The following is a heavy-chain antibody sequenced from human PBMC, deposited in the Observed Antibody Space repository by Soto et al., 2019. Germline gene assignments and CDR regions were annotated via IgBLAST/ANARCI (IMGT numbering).Heavy chain of an antibody. CDR3: ASGGSSLNFDS. CDR2: INSDGSST. CDR1: GFTFRSYW. D-gene: IGHD6-6*01. Sequence: EVQLVESGGGLVQPGGSLRLSCVASGFTFRSYWMQWVRQAPGKGLVWVSWINSDGSSTRYAVSVKGRFTISRDNAKNTLYLKMNSLRAEDTAVYYCASGGSSLNFDSWGQGTLVTVSS. V-gene: IGHV3-74*01. J-gene: IGHJ4*02.